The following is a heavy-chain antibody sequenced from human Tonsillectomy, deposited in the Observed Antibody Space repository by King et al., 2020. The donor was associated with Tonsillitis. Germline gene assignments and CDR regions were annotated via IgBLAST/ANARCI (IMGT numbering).Heavy chain of an antibody. CDR1: GGSISSSSYY. CDR3: AGAATKRNCSASSCYPYYFDY. V-gene: IGHV4-39*01. D-gene: IGHD2-15*01. Sequence: QLQESGPGLVKPSETLSLTCTVSGGSISSSSYYWGWIRQPPGKGLEWIGSMYYSGSTYYNPSLKSRVTISADTSKNQFSLKLSSVTAADTAVYCCAGAATKRNCSASSCYPYYFDYWGQGSLVTVSS. CDR2: MYYSGST. J-gene: IGHJ4*02.